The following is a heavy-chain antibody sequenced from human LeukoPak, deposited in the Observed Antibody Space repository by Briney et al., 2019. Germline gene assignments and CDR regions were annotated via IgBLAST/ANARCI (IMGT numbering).Heavy chain of an antibody. D-gene: IGHD1-26*01. CDR3: AGPAGTYWYFDL. J-gene: IGHJ2*01. CDR2: IYYSGNS. Sequence: PSETLSLTCTVSGGPISSDHYYWGWIRQPPGKGLEWIGSIYYSGNSYYNPSLKSRVTMSVDTSKNQFSLKVSSVTAADTAVYYCAGPAGTYWYFDLWGRGTLVTVSS. CDR1: GGPISSDHYY. V-gene: IGHV4-39*07.